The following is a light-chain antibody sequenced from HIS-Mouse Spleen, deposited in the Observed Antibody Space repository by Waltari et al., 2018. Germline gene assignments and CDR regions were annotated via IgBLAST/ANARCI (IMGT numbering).Light chain of an antibody. Sequence: QSALTQPASVSGSPGQSITISCTGTSSDVGIYNLVSWYQQHPGKAPNLMIYEGSKRPSGVSNRFSGSKSGNTASLTISGLQAEDEADYYCCSYAGSSTWVFGGGTKLTVL. CDR1: SSDVGIYNL. CDR3: CSYAGSSTWV. V-gene: IGLV2-23*01. J-gene: IGLJ3*02. CDR2: EGS.